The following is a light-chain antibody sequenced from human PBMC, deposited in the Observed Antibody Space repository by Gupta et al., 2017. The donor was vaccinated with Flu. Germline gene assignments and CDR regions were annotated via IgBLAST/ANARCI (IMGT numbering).Light chain of an antibody. J-gene: IGLJ1*01. CDR2: EDA. CDR3: QAWDDNTGV. V-gene: IGLV3-1*01. Sequence: STAPDLGSKYFPWYQQKPGQSTVLVIYEDARRPSGIPERFSASNTANTATMTISETQAMDESDYYCQAWDDNTGVFGSGTEVTVL. CDR1: DLGSKY.